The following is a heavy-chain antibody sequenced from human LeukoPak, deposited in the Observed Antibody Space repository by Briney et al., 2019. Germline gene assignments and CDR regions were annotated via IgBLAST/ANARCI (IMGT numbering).Heavy chain of an antibody. D-gene: IGHD3-16*01. V-gene: IGHV4-59*08. CDR1: GGSISSYY. CDR3: ARLPVSGGPYGMDV. CDR2: IYYSGST. Sequence: SETLSLTCTVAGGSISSYYWSWIRQPPGKGLEWIGYIYYSGSTNYNPSLKSRVTISVDTSKNQFSLKLSSVTAADTAVYYCARLPVSGGPYGMDVWGQGTTVTVSS. J-gene: IGHJ6*02.